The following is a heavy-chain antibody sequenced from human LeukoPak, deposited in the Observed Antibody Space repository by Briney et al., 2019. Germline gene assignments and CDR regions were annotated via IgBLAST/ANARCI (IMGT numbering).Heavy chain of an antibody. V-gene: IGHV3-9*01. J-gene: IGHJ4*02. CDR3: AKDRSSSWATPLDY. CDR2: ISWNSGSI. Sequence: PGGSLRLSCAASGFTFDDYAMHWVRQAPGKGLEWVSGISWNSGSIGYADSVKGRFTISRDNAKNSLYLQMNSLRAEDTALYYCAKDRSSSWATPLDYWGQGILVTVSS. D-gene: IGHD6-13*01. CDR1: GFTFDDYA.